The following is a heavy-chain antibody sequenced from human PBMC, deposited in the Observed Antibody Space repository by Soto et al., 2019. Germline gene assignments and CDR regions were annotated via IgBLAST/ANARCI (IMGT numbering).Heavy chain of an antibody. CDR3: ARNDYYDSSGYYTNGFDR. Sequence: SISSVGYSWNWIRQPPGKGLEWIGYIYPIGSTYSNPSLKSRVTISVDRYKNQFSLKLSYVTAADTAVYYCARNDYYDSSGYYTNGFDRWGKGNMVTVSS. J-gene: IGHJ5*02. V-gene: IGHV4-30-2*01. D-gene: IGHD3-22*01. CDR1: SISSVGYS. CDR2: IYPIGST.